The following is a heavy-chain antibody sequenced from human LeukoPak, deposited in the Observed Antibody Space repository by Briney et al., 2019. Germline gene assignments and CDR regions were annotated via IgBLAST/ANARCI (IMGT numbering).Heavy chain of an antibody. CDR1: GGSFSGCY. Sequence: SETLSLTCAVYGGSFSGCYWSWIRQPPGKGLEWIGEINHSGSTNYNPSLKSRVTISVDTSENQFSLKLSSVTAADTAVYYCARGSYCSSTSCSPYYFDYWGQGTLVTVSS. V-gene: IGHV4-34*01. CDR2: INHSGST. J-gene: IGHJ4*02. D-gene: IGHD2-2*01. CDR3: ARGSYCSSTSCSPYYFDY.